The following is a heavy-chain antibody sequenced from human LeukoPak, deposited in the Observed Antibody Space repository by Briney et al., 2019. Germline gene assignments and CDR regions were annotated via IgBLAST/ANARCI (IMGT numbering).Heavy chain of an antibody. D-gene: IGHD4-17*01. CDR3: ARNGDLCIDY. CDR1: GGSFSGYY. CDR2: INHTGST. Sequence: ASETLSLTCVVYGGSFSGYYWTWIRQPPGKGLEWIGQINHTGSTNYNPSLKSRVTISVDMSKNNFSLKLSSVTAADTAVYSCARNGDLCIDYWGQGTLVTVSS. J-gene: IGHJ4*02. V-gene: IGHV4-34*01.